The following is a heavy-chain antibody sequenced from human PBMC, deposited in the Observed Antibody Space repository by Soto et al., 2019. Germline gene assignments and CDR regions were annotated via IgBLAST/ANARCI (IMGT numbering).Heavy chain of an antibody. CDR2: IYPGDSDT. V-gene: IGHV5-51*01. D-gene: IGHD6-6*01. J-gene: IGHJ6*02. CDR1: GYSFTSYW. Sequence: GESLKISCKGSGYSFTSYWIGWVRQMPGKGLEWMGIIYPGDSDTRYSPSFQGQVTISADKSISTAYLQWSSLKASDTAMYYCARQVAAHLGTYYYGMDVWGQGTTVTVSS. CDR3: ARQVAAHLGTYYYGMDV.